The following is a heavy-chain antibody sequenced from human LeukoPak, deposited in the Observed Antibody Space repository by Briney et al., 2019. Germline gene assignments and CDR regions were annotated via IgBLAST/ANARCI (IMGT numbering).Heavy chain of an antibody. CDR3: AKDRDSSGWSGRPATGAFDI. D-gene: IGHD6-19*01. J-gene: IGHJ3*02. Sequence: GGSLRLSCAASGFTFSSYAMSWVRQAPGKGLEWVSAISGSGGSTYYADSVKGRFTISRDNSKNTLYLQMNSLRAEDTAVYYCAKDRDSSGWSGRPATGAFDIWGQGTMVTVSS. CDR1: GFTFSSYA. CDR2: ISGSGGST. V-gene: IGHV3-23*01.